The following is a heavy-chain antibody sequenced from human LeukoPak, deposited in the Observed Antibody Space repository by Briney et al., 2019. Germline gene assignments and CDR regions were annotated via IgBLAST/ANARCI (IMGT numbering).Heavy chain of an antibody. CDR3: ARSQYSSSSPSDY. CDR1: GFTFSSYS. CDR2: ISSSSSYI. Sequence: GGSLRLSCAASGFTFSSYSMNWVRQAPGKGLEWVSSISSSSSYIYYADSVKGRFTISRDNAKSSLYLQMNSLRAEDTAVYYCARSQYSSSSPSDYWGQGTLVTVSS. V-gene: IGHV3-21*01. J-gene: IGHJ4*02. D-gene: IGHD6-13*01.